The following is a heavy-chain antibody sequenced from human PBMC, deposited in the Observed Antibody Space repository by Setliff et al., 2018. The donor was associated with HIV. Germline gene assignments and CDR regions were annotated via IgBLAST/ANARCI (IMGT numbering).Heavy chain of an antibody. J-gene: IGHJ4*02. CDR2: MYHTGST. CDR3: ARQPLYNDYDWRSYYFDY. V-gene: IGHV4-38-2*01. Sequence: SGTLSLTCAVSGYSISSGCYWGWIRQPPGKGLEWIGSMYHTGSTYYSPSLNSRFTISVDTSKNQFSLKLRSVTAADTAVYYCARQPLYNDYDWRSYYFDYWGQGSLVTVSS. D-gene: IGHD5-12*01. CDR1: GYSISSGCY.